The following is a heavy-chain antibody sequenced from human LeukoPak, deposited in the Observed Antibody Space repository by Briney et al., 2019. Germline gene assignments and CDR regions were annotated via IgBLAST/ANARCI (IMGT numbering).Heavy chain of an antibody. CDR2: INSDGSST. Sequence: PGGSLRLSCAVAGFTFSSYWMHCVRPAPGRGRVWVSRINSDGSSTSYADSVKGRFTISRDNAKNTLYLQMNSLRAEDTAVYYCARGSLCSGGSCYYYGMDVWGQGTTVTVSS. CDR3: ARGSLCSGGSCYYYGMDV. CDR1: GFTFSSYW. D-gene: IGHD2-15*01. J-gene: IGHJ6*02. V-gene: IGHV3-74*01.